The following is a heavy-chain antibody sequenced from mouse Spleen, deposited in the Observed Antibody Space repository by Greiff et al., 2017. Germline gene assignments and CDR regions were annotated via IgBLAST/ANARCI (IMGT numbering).Heavy chain of an antibody. D-gene: IGHD2-2*01. CDR1: GYTFTDYA. Sequence: VQLQQSGAELVRPGVSVKISCKGSGYTFTDYAMHWVKQSHAKSLEWIGVISTYYGDASYNQKFKGKATMTVDKSSSTAYMELARLTSEDSAIYYCARSNGYPDYWGQGTTLTVSS. CDR2: ISTYYGDA. CDR3: ARSNGYPDY. J-gene: IGHJ2*01. V-gene: IGHV1S137*01.